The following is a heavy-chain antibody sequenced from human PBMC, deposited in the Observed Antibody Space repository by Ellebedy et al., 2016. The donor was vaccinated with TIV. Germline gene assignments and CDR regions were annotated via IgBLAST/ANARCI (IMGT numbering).Heavy chain of an antibody. CDR1: GLTFNTYA. Sequence: GESLKISCVASGLTFNTYAMSWVRQAPGKGLEWVSAIGGAGGGTSHADFGKGRFTISSDNSKNTLFLEMNSLRAEDTAVYYCATDGGWYRFEDWGQGTLVTVSS. CDR3: ATDGGWYRFED. D-gene: IGHD6-19*01. CDR2: IGGAGGGT. V-gene: IGHV3-23*01. J-gene: IGHJ4*02.